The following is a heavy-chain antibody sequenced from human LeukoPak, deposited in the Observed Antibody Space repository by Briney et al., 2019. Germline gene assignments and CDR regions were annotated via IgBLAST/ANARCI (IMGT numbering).Heavy chain of an antibody. D-gene: IGHD4-17*01. Sequence: GGSLRLSCAASGFTFSSYSMNWVRQAPGKGLEWVSSISSSSSYIYYADSVKGRFTISRDNAKNSLYLQMNSLRAEDTAVYYCARLYGDYGVYWFDPWGQGTLVTVSS. CDR1: GFTFSSYS. CDR2: ISSSSSYI. V-gene: IGHV3-21*01. J-gene: IGHJ5*02. CDR3: ARLYGDYGVYWFDP.